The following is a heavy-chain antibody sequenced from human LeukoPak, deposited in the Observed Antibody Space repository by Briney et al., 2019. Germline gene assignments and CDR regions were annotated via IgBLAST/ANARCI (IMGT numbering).Heavy chain of an antibody. D-gene: IGHD1-26*01. J-gene: IGHJ4*02. Sequence: GGSLRLSCAASGFTFSSYWMHWVRQAPGKGLVWVSRISYDGGDPSYADSVKGRFTISRDNAKNTLYLQMNSLRAGDTAVYYCAKDPIFSGSYGVFDYWGLGTLVTVSS. V-gene: IGHV3-74*01. CDR3: AKDPIFSGSYGVFDY. CDR2: ISYDGGDP. CDR1: GFTFSSYW.